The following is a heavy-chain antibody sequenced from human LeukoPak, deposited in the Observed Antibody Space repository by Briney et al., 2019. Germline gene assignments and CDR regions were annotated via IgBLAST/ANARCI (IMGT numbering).Heavy chain of an antibody. CDR3: ARFGDCSDGLCFYYLDP. D-gene: IGHD2-15*01. CDR1: GGSFNNSY. CDR2: INHNGTT. V-gene: IGHV4-34*01. Sequence: SETLSLTCAAYGGSFNNSYWTWIRQSPGKRLKWIGEINHNGTTRYNKPLKSRVTISIDTSKNQFSLKLSAVTAADTAVYYCARFGDCSDGLCFYYLDPWGQGTLVTVSS. J-gene: IGHJ5*02.